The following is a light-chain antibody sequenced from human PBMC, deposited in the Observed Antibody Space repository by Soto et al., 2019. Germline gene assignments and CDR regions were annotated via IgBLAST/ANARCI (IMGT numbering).Light chain of an antibody. CDR2: GAS. CDR1: QSVSRSS. V-gene: IGKV3-20*01. Sequence: PGERTTLSCRASQSVSRSSLTWYQQKPGQAPRLLISGASSRATGIPDRFSGSGSGTDFTLTISRLEPEDFAVYYCQQYGSSPPWTFGQGTKVEIK. CDR3: QQYGSSPPWT. J-gene: IGKJ1*01.